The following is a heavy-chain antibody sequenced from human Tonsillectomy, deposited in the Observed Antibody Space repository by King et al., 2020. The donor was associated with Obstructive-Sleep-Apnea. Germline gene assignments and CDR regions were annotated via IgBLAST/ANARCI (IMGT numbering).Heavy chain of an antibody. D-gene: IGHD3-22*01. CDR2: ISYDGSNK. CDR1: GFTFSSYA. CDR3: ASQRYYYDSSRWDY. V-gene: IGHV3-30-3*01. Sequence: VQLVESGGGVVQPGRSLRLSCAASGFTFSSYAMHWVRQAPGKGLEWVAVISYDGSNKYYADSVKGRFTISRDNSKSTLYLQMNSLRAEDTAVYYCASQRYYYDSSRWDYWGQGTLVTVSS. J-gene: IGHJ4*02.